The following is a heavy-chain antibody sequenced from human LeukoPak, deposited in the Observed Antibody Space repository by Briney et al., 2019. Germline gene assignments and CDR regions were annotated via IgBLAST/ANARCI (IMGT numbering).Heavy chain of an antibody. D-gene: IGHD3-16*01. CDR3: ARDPSDDQGLDY. CDR1: GDSVSSNTAA. CDR2: TYYRSKWYY. J-gene: IGHJ4*02. Sequence: SQTLSLTCAISGDSVSSNTAAWYWIRQSPSRGLEWLGRTYYRSKWYYEYAVSVRSRITINADTSKSQFSLQLNSVTPEDTAVYYCARDPSDDQGLDYWGQGTLVTVSS. V-gene: IGHV6-1*01.